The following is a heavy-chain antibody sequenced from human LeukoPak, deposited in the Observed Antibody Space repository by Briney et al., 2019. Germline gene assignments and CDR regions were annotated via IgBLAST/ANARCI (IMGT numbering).Heavy chain of an antibody. CDR1: GGSFSGYY. Sequence: PSETLSLTCAVYGGSFSGYYWGWVRQPPGKGLEWIGEINHSGNTNYNPSLKSRVTISVDTSKNQFSLKLSSVTAADTAVYYWARGLRCGTNDYGDVGRYWGQGTLVTVPS. V-gene: IGHV4-34*01. J-gene: IGHJ4*02. CDR3: ARGLRCGTNDYGDVGRY. CDR2: INHSGNT. D-gene: IGHD4-17*01.